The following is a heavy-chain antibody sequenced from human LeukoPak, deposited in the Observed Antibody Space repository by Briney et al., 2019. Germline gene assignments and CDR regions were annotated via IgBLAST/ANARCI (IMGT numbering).Heavy chain of an antibody. CDR2: INSDGSST. Sequence: GGSLRLSCAASGFSFSRYWMHWVRHAPGKGLVWVSRINSDGSSTSYADSVKGRFTVSRDNAKNTLYLQMNSLRAEDTAVYYCAREEDWNFDYWGRGTLVTVSS. D-gene: IGHD1-1*01. J-gene: IGHJ4*02. CDR1: GFSFSRYW. V-gene: IGHV3-74*01. CDR3: AREEDWNFDY.